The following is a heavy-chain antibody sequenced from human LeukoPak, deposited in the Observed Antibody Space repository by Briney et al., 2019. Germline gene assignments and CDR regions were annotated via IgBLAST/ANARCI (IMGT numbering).Heavy chain of an antibody. CDR2: IYYSGST. J-gene: IGHJ3*02. Sequence: PSETLSLTCTVSGGSISSYYWSWIRQPPGKGLEWIGYIYYSGSTNYNPSLKSRVTISVHTSKNQFSLKLSSVTAADTAVYYCARPEEGGAFDIWGQGTMVTVSS. V-gene: IGHV4-59*08. CDR1: GGSISSYY. CDR3: ARPEEGGAFDI.